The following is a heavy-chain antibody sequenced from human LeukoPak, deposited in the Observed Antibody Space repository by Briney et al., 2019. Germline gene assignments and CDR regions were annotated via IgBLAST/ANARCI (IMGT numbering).Heavy chain of an antibody. CDR3: ARLRDWFDP. CDR2: IYYSGST. V-gene: IGHV4-59*11. CDR1: GGSISNHY. Sequence: SGTLSLTCTVSGGSISNHYWSWFRQPPGKGLEWIGYIYYSGSTNYNPSLKSRVTMSVDTSKNQFSLKLSSMTAADTAVYYCARLRDWFDPWGQGTLVTVSS. J-gene: IGHJ5*02.